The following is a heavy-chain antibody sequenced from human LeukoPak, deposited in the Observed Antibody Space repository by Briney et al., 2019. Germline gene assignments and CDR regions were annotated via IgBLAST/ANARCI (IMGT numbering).Heavy chain of an antibody. CDR2: MNPNSGNK. D-gene: IGHD4-17*01. CDR1: GYTFTSYD. V-gene: IGHV1-8*01. J-gene: IGHJ4*02. Sequence: ASVKVSCKASGYTFTSYDINWVRQATGQGLEWMGWMNPNSGNKVYAQKFQGRVTMTRNTSISTAYMELSSLRSEDTAVYYCARGIGSTTVTTLEYYFDYWGQGTLVTVSS. CDR3: ARGIGSTTVTTLEYYFDY.